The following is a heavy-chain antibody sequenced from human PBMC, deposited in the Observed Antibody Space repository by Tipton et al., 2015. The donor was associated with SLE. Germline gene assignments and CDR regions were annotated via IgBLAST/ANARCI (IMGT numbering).Heavy chain of an antibody. J-gene: IGHJ4*02. CDR1: GDSINTRNYY. CDR3: ARDSPTVAGTFDS. D-gene: IGHD6-19*01. CDR2: IYYSGIT. Sequence: TLSLTCTVSGDSINTRNYYWSWFRQPPGKGLEWIGSIYYSGITYYSPSLRSRVTISVDTTKNQFSLKVNSVTAADTAVYYCARDSPTVAGTFDSWGQGTLVIVS. V-gene: IGHV4-39*07.